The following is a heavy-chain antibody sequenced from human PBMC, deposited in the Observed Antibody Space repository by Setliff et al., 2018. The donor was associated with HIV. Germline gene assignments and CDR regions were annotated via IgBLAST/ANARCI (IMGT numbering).Heavy chain of an antibody. J-gene: IGHJ4*02. V-gene: IGHV5-51*01. CDR2: IYPGDSDT. Sequence: GESLKISCKASGYSFTNYWIGWVRQMPGKGLERMGIIYPGDSDTRYSPSFQGQVTISADKSIRTAYLQWSSLKASDTAMYYCARLSVVTATRIYYFDYWGQGTLVTVSS. CDR3: ARLSVVTATRIYYFDY. CDR1: GYSFTNYW. D-gene: IGHD2-21*02.